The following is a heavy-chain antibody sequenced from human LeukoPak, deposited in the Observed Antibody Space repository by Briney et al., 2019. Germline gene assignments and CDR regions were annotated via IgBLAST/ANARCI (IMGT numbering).Heavy chain of an antibody. Sequence: GGSLRLSCAASGFTFSSYAMHWVRQAPGKGLEWVAVISYDGSNKYYADSVKGRFTISRDNSKNTLYLQMNSLRSDDTAVYYCARDMFPGSSGVVIENMDIWGKGTTVTVSS. CDR2: ISYDGSNK. J-gene: IGHJ6*03. D-gene: IGHD3-3*01. V-gene: IGHV3-30*04. CDR1: GFTFSSYA. CDR3: ARDMFPGSSGVVIENMDI.